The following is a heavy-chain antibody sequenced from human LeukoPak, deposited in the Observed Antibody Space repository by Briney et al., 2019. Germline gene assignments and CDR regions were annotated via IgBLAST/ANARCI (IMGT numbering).Heavy chain of an antibody. CDR3: ARGHDFWSGYYLPMGFDY. J-gene: IGHJ4*02. D-gene: IGHD3-3*01. V-gene: IGHV4-59*07. CDR1: CGSISSYY. Sequence: SDTLSLTCSVSCGSISSYYWICLRQPPGKGLEWIGYLYYSGSTNYNPSLKSRVTISVDTSKNQFSLKLSSVTAADTAVYYCARGHDFWSGYYLPMGFDYWGQGTLVTVSS. CDR2: LYYSGST.